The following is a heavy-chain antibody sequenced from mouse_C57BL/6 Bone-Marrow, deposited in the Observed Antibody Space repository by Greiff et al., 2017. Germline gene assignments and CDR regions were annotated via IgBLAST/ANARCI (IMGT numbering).Heavy chain of an antibody. V-gene: IGHV14-3*01. CDR2: IDPANGNT. D-gene: IGHD1-1*01. J-gene: IGHJ1*03. CDR3: ARDYYGSSPPYWYFDV. Sequence: VQLQQSVAELVRPGASVKLSCTASGFNIKNTYMHWVKQRPEQGLEWIGRIDPANGNTKYAPKFQGKATITADTSSNTAYLQLSSLTSEDTAIYYCARDYYGSSPPYWYFDVWGTGTTVTVSS. CDR1: GFNIKNTY.